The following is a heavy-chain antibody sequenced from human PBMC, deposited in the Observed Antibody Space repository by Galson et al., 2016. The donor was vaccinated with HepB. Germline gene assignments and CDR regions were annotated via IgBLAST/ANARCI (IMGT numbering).Heavy chain of an antibody. Sequence: QSGAEVKKPGESLRISCKGSGYSFTDYWIGWVRQMPGKTLVWMGILYPGDSHTRYSPPFQRQVTTSPDKSISTAYLQWSSLKASDTAIYYCARRLTHDSKIWDIDYWGQGTLVTVSS. V-gene: IGHV5-51*01. CDR3: ARRLTHDSKIWDIDY. CDR1: GYSFTDYW. CDR2: LYPGDSHT. D-gene: IGHD3-16*01. J-gene: IGHJ4*02.